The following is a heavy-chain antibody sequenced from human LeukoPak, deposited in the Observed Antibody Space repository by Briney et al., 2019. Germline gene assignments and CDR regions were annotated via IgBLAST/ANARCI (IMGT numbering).Heavy chain of an antibody. CDR2: IRYDGSNK. CDR1: GFTFSSYG. D-gene: IGHD3-10*01. V-gene: IGHV3-30*02. Sequence: PGGSLRLSCAASGFTFSSYGMHWVRQAPGKGLEWVAFIRYDGSNKYYADSVKGRFTISRDNSKNTLYLQMNSLRAEDTAVYYCAKDKMNRGRWFGELLYAFDIWGQGTMVTVSS. CDR3: AKDKMNRGRWFGELLYAFDI. J-gene: IGHJ3*02.